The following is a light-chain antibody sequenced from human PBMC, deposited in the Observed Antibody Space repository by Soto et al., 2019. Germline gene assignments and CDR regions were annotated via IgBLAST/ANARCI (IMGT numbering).Light chain of an antibody. J-gene: IGKJ1*01. CDR2: AAS. V-gene: IGKV1-27*01. CDR3: QKYNSALSIT. Sequence: DIQMCQSPSSLSASVGDKVTITCRASQSIANCLNWYQQKPGKVPKLLIYAASTLQSGVPSRFSGSGSGTDFTLTISSLQPEDVATYYCQKYNSALSITFGQGTKV. CDR1: QSIANC.